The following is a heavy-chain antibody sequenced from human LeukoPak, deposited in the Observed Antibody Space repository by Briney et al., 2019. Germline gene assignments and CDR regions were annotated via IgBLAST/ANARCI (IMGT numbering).Heavy chain of an antibody. J-gene: IGHJ6*04. CDR3: ARDRQVAATFYYYYGMDV. Sequence: ASVKVSCKASGGTFSTYAISWVRQAPGQGLEWMGIINPSGGSTSYAQKFQGRVTMTRDTSTSTVYMELSSLRSEDTAVYYCARDRQVAATFYYYYGMDVWGKGTTVTVSS. CDR1: GGTFSTYA. V-gene: IGHV1-46*01. D-gene: IGHD2-15*01. CDR2: INPSGGST.